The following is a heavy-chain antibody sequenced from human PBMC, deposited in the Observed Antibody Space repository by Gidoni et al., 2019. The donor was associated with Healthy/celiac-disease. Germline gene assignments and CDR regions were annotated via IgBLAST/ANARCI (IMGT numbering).Heavy chain of an antibody. Sequence: QVQLVESGGGLVKPGGSLRLYCAASGFTFSDYYMSWIRQAPGKGLEWVSYISSSSSYTNYADSVKGRFTISRDNAKNSLYLQMNSLRAEDTAVYYCARRLSRNSNLDYWGQGTLVTVSS. D-gene: IGHD4-4*01. V-gene: IGHV3-11*06. CDR2: ISSSSSYT. J-gene: IGHJ4*02. CDR1: GFTFSDYY. CDR3: ARRLSRNSNLDY.